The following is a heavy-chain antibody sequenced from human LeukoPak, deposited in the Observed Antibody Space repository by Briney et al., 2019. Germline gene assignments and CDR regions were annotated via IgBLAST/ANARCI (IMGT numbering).Heavy chain of an antibody. J-gene: IGHJ6*02. V-gene: IGHV3-53*04. D-gene: IGHD2-2*03. CDR2: IYSDGST. Sequence: GGSLRLSCAASGFTVSTNYMNWVRQAPGKGLEWVSIIYSDGSTYYADSVKGRFTISTHNSKNTLYLQMNSLTAEDTAVYHCARELVDIVVVPAAKPNYYYYGMDVWGQGTTVTVSS. CDR1: GFTVSTNY. CDR3: ARELVDIVVVPAAKPNYYYYGMDV.